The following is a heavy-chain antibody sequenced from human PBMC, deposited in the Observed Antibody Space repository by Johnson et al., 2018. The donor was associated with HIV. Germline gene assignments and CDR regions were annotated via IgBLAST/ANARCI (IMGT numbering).Heavy chain of an antibody. J-gene: IGHJ3*02. CDR2: ISSNGGST. V-gene: IGHV3-11*04. CDR1: GFTFSDYY. Sequence: MQLVESGGGLVQPGGSLRLSCAASGFTFSDYYMSWIRQAPGKGLEWVSYISSNGGSTYYADSVKGRFTISRDNSKNTLYLQMNSLRAEDTAVYYCARVGGLYYYDSSGYRDDAFDIWGQGTMVTVSS. D-gene: IGHD3-22*01. CDR3: ARVGGLYYYDSSGYRDDAFDI.